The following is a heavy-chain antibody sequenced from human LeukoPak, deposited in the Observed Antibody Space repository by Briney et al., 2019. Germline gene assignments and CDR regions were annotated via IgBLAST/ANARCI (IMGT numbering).Heavy chain of an antibody. CDR1: GFTFSSYA. J-gene: IGHJ6*02. V-gene: IGHV3-30*04. CDR3: ARDGGYSSSWYVTPRYYYGMDV. CDR2: ISYDGSNK. Sequence: GGSLRLSCAASGFTFSSYAMHWVRQAPGKGLEWVAVISYDGSNKYYADSVKGRFTISRDNSKNTLYLQMNSLRAEDTAVYYCARDGGYSSSWYVTPRYYYGMDVWGQGTTVTVSS. D-gene: IGHD6-13*01.